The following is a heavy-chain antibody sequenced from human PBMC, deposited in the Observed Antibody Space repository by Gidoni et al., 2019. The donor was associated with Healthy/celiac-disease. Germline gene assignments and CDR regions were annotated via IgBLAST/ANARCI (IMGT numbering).Heavy chain of an antibody. V-gene: IGHV3-21*01. Sequence: EVQLVESGGGLVKPGVSLRLPCAASGFTFSSYSMNWVRQAPGKGLEWVSSISSSSSYIYYADSVKGRFTISRDNAKNSLYLQMNSLRAEDTAVYYCARENGDYYYYGMDVWGQGTTVTVSS. CDR1: GFTFSSYS. J-gene: IGHJ6*02. CDR2: ISSSSSYI. D-gene: IGHD4-17*01. CDR3: ARENGDYYYYGMDV.